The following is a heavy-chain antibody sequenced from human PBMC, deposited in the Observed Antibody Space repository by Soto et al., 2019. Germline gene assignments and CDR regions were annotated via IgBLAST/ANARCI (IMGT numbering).Heavy chain of an antibody. Sequence: EVQLLESGGGLVQPGGSLRLSCAASGFTFSSYAMSWVRQAPGKGLEWVSAISGSGGSTYYADSVKGRFTISRDNSKNTLYLQMNSLRAEDTAVYYCALKRGGGSSSSPLDYWGQGTLVTVSS. CDR1: GFTFSSYA. V-gene: IGHV3-23*01. CDR2: ISGSGGST. CDR3: ALKRGGGSSSSPLDY. J-gene: IGHJ4*02. D-gene: IGHD2-15*01.